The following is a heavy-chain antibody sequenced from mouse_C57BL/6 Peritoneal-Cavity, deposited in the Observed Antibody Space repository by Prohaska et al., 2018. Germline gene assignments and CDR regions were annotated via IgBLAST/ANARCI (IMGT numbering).Heavy chain of an antibody. CDR3: ARQRDYGNYWYFDV. CDR1: GIDFSRYW. V-gene: IGHV4-1*01. CDR2: INPDSSTI. J-gene: IGHJ1*03. Sequence: EVKLLQSGGGLVQPGGSLKLSCAASGIDFSRYWMSWVRRAPGKGIEWIGEINPDSSTINYAPSLKDKFIISRDNAKNTLYLQMSKVRSEDTALYYCARQRDYGNYWYFDVWGTGTTVTVSS. D-gene: IGHD2-1*01.